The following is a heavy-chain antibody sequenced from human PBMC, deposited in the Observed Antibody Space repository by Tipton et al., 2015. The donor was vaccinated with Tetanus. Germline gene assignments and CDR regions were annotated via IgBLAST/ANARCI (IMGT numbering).Heavy chain of an antibody. D-gene: IGHD6-6*01. J-gene: IGHJ5*02. CDR1: GGSISSGGYF. CDR3: ARDQGGGRVVRLNWFAP. CDR2: IYYSGST. V-gene: IGHV4-31*03. Sequence: TLSLTCSVSGGSISSGGYFWNWIRQHPGKGPEWIGYIYYSGSTYYNPSLKSRITISVDTSKNQFSLNLTSVTAADTAVYYCARDQGGGRVVRLNWFAPWGPGTLVTVSS.